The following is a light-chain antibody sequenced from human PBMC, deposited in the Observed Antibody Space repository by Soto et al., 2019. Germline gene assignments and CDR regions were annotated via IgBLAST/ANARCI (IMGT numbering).Light chain of an antibody. CDR3: ATWDSSLSAYV. CDR2: DTN. V-gene: IGLV1-51*01. J-gene: IGLJ1*01. CDR1: SSNIGNNY. Sequence: QSVLTQPPSVSAAPGQKVTISCSGSSSNIGNNYVSWYQQLPGTAPKLLIYDTNKRPSGIPDRFSGSQSGTSATLGITGLQTGDEADYYCATWDSSLSAYVFGTGTKVTVL.